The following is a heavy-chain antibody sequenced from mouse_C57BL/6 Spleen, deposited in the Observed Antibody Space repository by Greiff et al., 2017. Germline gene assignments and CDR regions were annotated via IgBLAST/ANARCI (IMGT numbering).Heavy chain of an antibody. D-gene: IGHD2-4*01. J-gene: IGHJ3*01. CDR2: IDPSDSYT. V-gene: IGHV1-69*01. Sequence: QVQLKQPGAELVMPGASVKLSCKASGYTFTSYWMHWVKQRPGQGLEWIGEIDPSDSYTNYNQKFKGKSTLTVDKSSSTAYMQLSSLTSEDSAVYYGARCPYDYATGFAYWGQGTLVTVSA. CDR1: GYTFTSYW. CDR3: ARCPYDYATGFAY.